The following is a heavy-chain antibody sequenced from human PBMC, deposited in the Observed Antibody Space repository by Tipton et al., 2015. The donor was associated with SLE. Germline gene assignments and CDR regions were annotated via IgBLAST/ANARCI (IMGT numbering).Heavy chain of an antibody. V-gene: IGHV4-34*01. Sequence: TLSLTCAVYGGSLSGYYGSWIRQPPGKGLEWIGEFNHSGSTNYNPSLKSQVTISVDTANSQFSLMLNSVTAADTAVYYCARASLIAVADPYWYLDLGGRGTLVTVSS. J-gene: IGHJ2*01. CDR2: FNHSGST. D-gene: IGHD6-19*01. CDR3: ARASLIAVADPYWYLDL. CDR1: GGSLSGYY.